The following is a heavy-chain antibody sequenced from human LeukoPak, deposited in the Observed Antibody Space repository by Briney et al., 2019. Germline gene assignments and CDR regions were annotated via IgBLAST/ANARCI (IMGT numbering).Heavy chain of an antibody. D-gene: IGHD3-22*01. V-gene: IGHV4-34*01. CDR2: INHSGST. CDR1: GFTFSSYA. CDR3: ASRGIVVVTHPIDY. J-gene: IGHJ4*02. Sequence: PGGSLRLSCAASGFTFSSYAMSWVRQPPGKGLEWIGEINHSGSTNYNPSLKSRVTISVDTSKNQFSLKLSSVTAADTAVYYCASRGIVVVTHPIDYWGQGTLVTVSS.